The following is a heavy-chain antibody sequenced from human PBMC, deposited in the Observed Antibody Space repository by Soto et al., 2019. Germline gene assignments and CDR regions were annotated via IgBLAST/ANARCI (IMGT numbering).Heavy chain of an antibody. Sequence: GESLKISCQGSGYSFTNDWIGWVRQMPGTGLEWLGIIYPGNSNTRYSPSFEGQVTMSADKSINTAYLQWSSLRASDTAIYFCARPSDVGLASSFEYWGQGTQVTVS. CDR2: IYPGNSNT. V-gene: IGHV5-51*01. J-gene: IGHJ4*02. CDR3: ARPSDVGLASSFEY. CDR1: GYSFTNDW.